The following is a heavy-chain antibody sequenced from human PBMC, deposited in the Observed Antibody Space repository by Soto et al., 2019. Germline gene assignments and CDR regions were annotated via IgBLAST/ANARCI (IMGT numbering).Heavy chain of an antibody. V-gene: IGHV1-3*01. CDR3: ARDLQAEY. CDR2: INAGDGNT. J-gene: IGHJ4*02. CDR1: GYTFADYT. Sequence: ASVKVSCKASGYTFADYTIHWVRQAPGQRLEWMGWINAGDGNTKYSQKFQGRVTITRDTSASTAYMELSSLRSEDMAVYYCARDLQAEYWGQGTLVTVSS.